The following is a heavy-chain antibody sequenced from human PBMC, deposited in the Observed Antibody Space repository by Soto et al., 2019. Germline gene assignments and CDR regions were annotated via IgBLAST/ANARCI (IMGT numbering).Heavy chain of an antibody. CDR2: IDSSGRYI. D-gene: IGHD2-2*01. V-gene: IGHV3-11*04. CDR1: GFTFSDYY. J-gene: IGHJ4*02. CDR3: ARDESAGSSTSN. Sequence: GGSLRLSCAASGFTFSDYYMSWIRQAPGKGPEWVSSIDSSGRYIYYADSVQGRFTISRDNAKNSLYLQMNSLRVEDTALYFCARDESAGSSTSNWGQGTLVTVSS.